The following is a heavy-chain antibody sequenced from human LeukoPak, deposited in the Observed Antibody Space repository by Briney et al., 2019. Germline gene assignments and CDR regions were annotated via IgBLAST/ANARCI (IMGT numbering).Heavy chain of an antibody. V-gene: IGHV4-34*01. D-gene: IGHD2-15*01. CDR1: GGSFSGYY. Sequence: SETLSLTCAVYGGSFSGYYWSWIRQPPGKGLEWIGEINHSGSTNYNPSLKSRVTISVDTSKNQFSLKLSSVTAADTAVYYCARRRVIVVVEYYYYYGMDVWGQGDTWTVSS. CDR2: INHSGST. CDR3: ARRRVIVVVEYYYYYGMDV. J-gene: IGHJ6*01.